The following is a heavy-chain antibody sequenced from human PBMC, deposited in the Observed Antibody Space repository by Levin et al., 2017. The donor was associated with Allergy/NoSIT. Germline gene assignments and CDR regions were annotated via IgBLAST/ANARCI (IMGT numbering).Heavy chain of an antibody. V-gene: IGHV5-51*01. Sequence: ASVKVSCKGSGYIFATNWIGWVRQMPGKGLEWMGIIYPSDSDTTYSPSFQGQVTISADKSVNTAYLQWSSLKASDTAMYYCARQYGRRFDYWGQGTLVTVSS. CDR3: ARQYGRRFDY. D-gene: IGHD3-10*01. CDR2: IYPSDSDT. CDR1: GYIFATNW. J-gene: IGHJ4*02.